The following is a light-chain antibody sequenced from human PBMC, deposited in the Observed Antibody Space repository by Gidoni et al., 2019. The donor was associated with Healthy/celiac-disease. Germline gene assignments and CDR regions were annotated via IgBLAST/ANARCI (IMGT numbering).Light chain of an antibody. V-gene: IGKV4-1*01. CDR3: QQYYSTPLT. CDR2: WAS. Sequence: DIVITHSPDTLAVSLGERATFNCKSSQSVLYSSNNKNYLAWYQQKPGQPPKLLIYWASTLESGVPDRFSGSGSGTDFTLTISSLQAEDVAVYYCQQYYSTPLTFGGGTKVEIK. CDR1: QSVLYSSNNKNY. J-gene: IGKJ4*01.